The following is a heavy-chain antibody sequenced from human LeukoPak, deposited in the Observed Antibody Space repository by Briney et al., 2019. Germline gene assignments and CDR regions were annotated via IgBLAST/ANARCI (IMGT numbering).Heavy chain of an antibody. CDR3: ARVGVGATIPRDAFDI. CDR1: GYTFTGYY. Sequence: ASVKVSCKASGYTFTGYYMHWVRQAPGQGLEWMGWINPNSGGTNYAQKFQGRVTMTRDTSINTAYMELSRLRSDDTAVYYCARVGVGATIPRDAFDIWGQGTMVTVSS. D-gene: IGHD1-26*01. V-gene: IGHV1-2*02. CDR2: INPNSGGT. J-gene: IGHJ3*02.